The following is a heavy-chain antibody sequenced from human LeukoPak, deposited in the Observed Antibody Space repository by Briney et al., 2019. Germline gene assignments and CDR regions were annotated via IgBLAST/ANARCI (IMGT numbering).Heavy chain of an antibody. CDR3: VRDHVSPGLSNWFDP. Sequence: PSETLSLTCNVSGDSISSHSYFWGWTRQPPGKGLEWISTIFYSGSTYYNPSLKSRLTISVDTSKNQFSLKVTSVTASDTAMYYCVRDHVSPGLSNWFDPWGQGTLVTVSS. V-gene: IGHV4-39*07. CDR1: GDSISSHSYF. D-gene: IGHD3-16*01. J-gene: IGHJ5*02. CDR2: IFYSGST.